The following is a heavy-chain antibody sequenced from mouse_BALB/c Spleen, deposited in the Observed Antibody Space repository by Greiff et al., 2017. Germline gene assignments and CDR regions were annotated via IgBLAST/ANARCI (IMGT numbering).Heavy chain of an antibody. J-gene: IGHJ4*01. CDR3: AREYDNYAMDY. V-gene: IGHV5-17*02. D-gene: IGHD2-14*01. CDR1: GFTFSSFG. Sequence: EVHLVESGGGLVKPGGSLKLSCAASGFTFSSFGMHWVRQAPEKGLEWVAYISSGSSTIYYADTVKGRFTISRDNPKNTLFLQMTSLRSEDTAMYYCAREYDNYAMDYWGQGTSVTVSS. CDR2: ISSGSSTI.